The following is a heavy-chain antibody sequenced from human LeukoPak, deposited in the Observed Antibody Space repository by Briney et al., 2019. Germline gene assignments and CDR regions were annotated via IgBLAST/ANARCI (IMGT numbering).Heavy chain of an antibody. J-gene: IGHJ4*02. CDR2: IIDSGNSI. Sequence: PGGSLRLSCAASGFTFTSYSMSWVRQAPGKGLEWVSTIIDSGNSIYYADSAEGRFTISRDNSKNTLYLQMNSLRAGDTAVYYCAKDPIFSGSYGVFDYWGLGTLVIVSS. D-gene: IGHD1-26*01. CDR3: AKDPIFSGSYGVFDY. V-gene: IGHV3-23*01. CDR1: GFTFTSYS.